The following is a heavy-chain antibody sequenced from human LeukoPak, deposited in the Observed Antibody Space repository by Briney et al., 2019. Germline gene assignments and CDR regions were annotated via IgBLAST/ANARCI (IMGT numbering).Heavy chain of an antibody. CDR1: GYTLTELS. CDR2: FDPEDGET. Sequence: ASVKVSCKVSGYTLTELSMHWVRQAPGKGLEWMGGFDPEDGETIYAQKFQGRVTMTEDTSTDTAYMELSSLRSEDTAVYYCARTYCAEDCSIRYFDYWGQGTLVIVSS. D-gene: IGHD2-21*02. J-gene: IGHJ4*02. V-gene: IGHV1-24*01. CDR3: ARTYCAEDCSIRYFDY.